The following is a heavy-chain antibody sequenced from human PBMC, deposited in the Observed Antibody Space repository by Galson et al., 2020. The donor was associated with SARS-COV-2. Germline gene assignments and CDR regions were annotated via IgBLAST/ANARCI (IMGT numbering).Heavy chain of an antibody. CDR3: ARDCTSTSCYKFDY. V-gene: IGHV3-11*01. J-gene: IGHJ4*02. Sequence: TGGSLRLSCAACGFMFSDHYMNWIRQSPEKGLEWVSYISSSGSNIYYAESVKGRFTISRDNAKNSLYLQMNSLRAEDTAVYYCARDCTSTSCYKFDYWGQGILVTVSS. D-gene: IGHD2-2*02. CDR2: ISSSGSNI. CDR1: GFMFSDHY.